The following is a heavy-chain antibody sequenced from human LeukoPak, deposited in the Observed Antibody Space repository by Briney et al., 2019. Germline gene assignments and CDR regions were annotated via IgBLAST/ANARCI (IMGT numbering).Heavy chain of an antibody. CDR3: ARLGSVYCSGGSCLTRSGFDY. CDR1: GYTFTGHY. CDR2: INPHRGGT. J-gene: IGHJ4*02. V-gene: IGHV1-2*02. Sequence: GSSLSLSCKTSGYTFTGHYMHWVRQAPGHGLEWMGGINPHRGGTDYVQKFQGRVSMTRDTSFSTAYMELSRLRSDDTAVYYCARLGSVYCSGGSCLTRSGFDYWGQGTLVTVSS. D-gene: IGHD2-15*01.